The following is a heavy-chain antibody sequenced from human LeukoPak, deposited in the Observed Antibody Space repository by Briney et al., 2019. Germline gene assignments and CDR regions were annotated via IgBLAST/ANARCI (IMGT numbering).Heavy chain of an antibody. CDR1: GGSFSGYY. Sequence: SETLSLTCAVYGGSFSGYYWSWIRQPPGKGLEWIGEINHSGSTNYNPSLKSRVTISLDTSKNQFSLKLSSVTAADTAVYYCARDPVKGYSYGSTWGQGTLVTVSS. CDR3: ARDPVKGYSYGST. V-gene: IGHV4-34*01. CDR2: INHSGST. D-gene: IGHD5-18*01. J-gene: IGHJ5*02.